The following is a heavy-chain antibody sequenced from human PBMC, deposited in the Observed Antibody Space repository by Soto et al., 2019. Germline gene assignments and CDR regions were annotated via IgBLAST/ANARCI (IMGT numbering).Heavy chain of an antibody. CDR1: GFTVSSNY. CDR3: ARKKGDTFDI. Sequence: GGSLRLSCAASGFTVSSNYMSWVRLAPGRGLEWVSRINSDGRTTSYVDSVKDRFTISRDNAKNTVYLQMNSLRAEDTAVYYCARKKGDTFDIWGQGTMVTVSS. V-gene: IGHV3-74*01. CDR2: INSDGRTT. J-gene: IGHJ3*02.